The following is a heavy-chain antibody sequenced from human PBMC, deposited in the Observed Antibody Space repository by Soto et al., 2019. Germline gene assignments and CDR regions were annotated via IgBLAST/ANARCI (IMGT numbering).Heavy chain of an antibody. CDR3: ARSKSRYDYVWGSPPDAFDI. CDR1: CGSFSGYY. J-gene: IGHJ3*02. D-gene: IGHD3-16*01. Sequence: SETLSLTCAVYCGSFSGYYWSWIRQPPGKGLEWIGEINHSGSTNYNPSLKSRVTISVDTSKNQFSLKLSSVTAADTAVYYCARSKSRYDYVWGSPPDAFDIWGQGTMVTVSS. CDR2: INHSGST. V-gene: IGHV4-34*01.